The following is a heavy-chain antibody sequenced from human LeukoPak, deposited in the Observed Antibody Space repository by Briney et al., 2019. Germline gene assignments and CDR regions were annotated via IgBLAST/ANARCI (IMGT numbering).Heavy chain of an antibody. D-gene: IGHD3-3*01. CDR1: GFTFSSCS. J-gene: IGHJ6*03. Sequence: GGSLRLSCAASGFTFSSCSMNWVRQAPGKGLEWVSSISSISSYIYYADSVKGRFTISRDNAKNSLYLQMNSLRAEDTAVYYCARSPNSYYDFWSGYSLIDYYMDVWGKGTTVTVSS. CDR2: ISSISSYI. V-gene: IGHV3-21*01. CDR3: ARSPNSYYDFWSGYSLIDYYMDV.